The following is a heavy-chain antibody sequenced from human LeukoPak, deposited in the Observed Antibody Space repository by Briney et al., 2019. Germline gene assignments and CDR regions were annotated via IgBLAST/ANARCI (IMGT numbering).Heavy chain of an antibody. CDR3: ARALYYYDSSGYCPIYY. Sequence: GTSLRLSCATSGFTFSSYGMHWVRQVPGKGLEWVAVISYDGSNKYYADSVKGRFTISRDNSKNTLYLQMNSLRAEDTAVYYCARALYYYDSSGYCPIYYWGQGTLVTVSS. CDR2: ISYDGSNK. V-gene: IGHV3-30*03. D-gene: IGHD3-22*01. J-gene: IGHJ4*02. CDR1: GFTFSSYG.